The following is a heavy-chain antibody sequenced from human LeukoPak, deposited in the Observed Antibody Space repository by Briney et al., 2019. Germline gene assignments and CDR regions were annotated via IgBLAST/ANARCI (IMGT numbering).Heavy chain of an antibody. CDR2: IYHSGST. CDR3: ARDRLGGVIPYWYFDL. CDR1: GYSISSGYY. Sequence: SETLSLTCTVSGYSISSGYYWGWIRQPPGKGLEWIGSIYHSGSTYYNPSLKSRVTISVDTSKNQFSLKLSSVTAADTAVYYCARDRLGGVIPYWYFDLWGRGTLVTVSS. V-gene: IGHV4-38-2*02. D-gene: IGHD3-10*01. J-gene: IGHJ2*01.